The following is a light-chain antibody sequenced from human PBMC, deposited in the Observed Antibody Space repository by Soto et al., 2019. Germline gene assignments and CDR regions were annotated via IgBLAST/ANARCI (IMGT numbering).Light chain of an antibody. V-gene: IGLV2-14*03. J-gene: IGLJ2*01. Sequence: QSVLTQPASVSGSPGQSITISCTGSSSDVGGYNYVSWYQQHPGKAPKLLIYDVTKRPSGVSNRFSGSKSGNTASLTISGLQAEDEADYYCCSYTSSSTLLFGGVTKLTV. CDR3: CSYTSSSTLL. CDR1: SSDVGGYNY. CDR2: DVT.